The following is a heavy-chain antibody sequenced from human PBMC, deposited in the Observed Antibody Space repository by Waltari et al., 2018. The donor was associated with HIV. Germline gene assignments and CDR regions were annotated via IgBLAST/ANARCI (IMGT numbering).Heavy chain of an antibody. V-gene: IGHV4-39*07. CDR1: GGSISSSSYY. CDR3: ARGFSSSARGLGIYGMDV. D-gene: IGHD6-6*01. CDR2: IYYSGST. Sequence: QLQLQESGPGLVKPSETLSLTCTFSGGSISSSSYYWGWIRQPPGKGLEWIGSIYYSGSTYYNPSLKRRVTISVDTSKNQFSLKLSSVTAADTAVYYCARGFSSSARGLGIYGMDVWGQGTTVTVSS. J-gene: IGHJ6*02.